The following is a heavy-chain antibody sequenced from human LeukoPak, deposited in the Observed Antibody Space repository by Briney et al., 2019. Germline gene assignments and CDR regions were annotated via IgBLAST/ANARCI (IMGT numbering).Heavy chain of an antibody. CDR2: IRYDGTHK. CDR1: GFTFSTYG. D-gene: IGHD4-17*01. J-gene: IGHJ4*02. V-gene: IGHV3-30*02. CDR3: AKEIWPTVTIPGRTYFDY. Sequence: GGSLRLSCAASGFTFSTYGMHGVRQAPGKGVECVAFIRYDGTHKYYTDSVKGRFTISRDNSKNTLYLQMNRMRADDTAVYYCAKEIWPTVTIPGRTYFDYWGQGTLVTVSS.